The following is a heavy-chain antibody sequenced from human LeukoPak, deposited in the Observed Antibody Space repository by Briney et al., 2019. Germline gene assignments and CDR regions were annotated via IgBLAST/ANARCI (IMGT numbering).Heavy chain of an antibody. V-gene: IGHV1-18*01. CDR1: GYTFTSYA. D-gene: IGHD2-21*02. Sequence: ASVKVSCKASGYTFTSYAMNWVRQAPGQGLEWMGWISAYNGNTNYAQKLQGRVTMTTDTSTSTAYMELRSLRSDDTAVYYCARVIAYCGGDCYSKNDYWGQGTLVTVSS. CDR2: ISAYNGNT. CDR3: ARVIAYCGGDCYSKNDY. J-gene: IGHJ4*02.